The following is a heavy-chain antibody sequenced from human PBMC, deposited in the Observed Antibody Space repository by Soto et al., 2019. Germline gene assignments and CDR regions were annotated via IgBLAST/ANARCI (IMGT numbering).Heavy chain of an antibody. Sequence: PGECLKISCKGFGYSFASYWIGWVRQMPGKGLEWMGIIYPGGSNTRYSPSLQGQVTISVDKSISTAYLQWSSLKASDTAMYFFAIGVHQAHCGTDVWGPTTIVTVFS. CDR3: AIGVHQAHCGTDV. CDR2: IYPGGSNT. J-gene: IGHJ6*02. CDR1: GYSFASYW. V-gene: IGHV5-51*01.